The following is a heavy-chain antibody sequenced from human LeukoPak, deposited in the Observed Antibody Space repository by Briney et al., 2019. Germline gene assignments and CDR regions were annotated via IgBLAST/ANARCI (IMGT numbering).Heavy chain of an antibody. CDR1: GGTFSSYA. CDR2: IIPIFGTA. Sequence: ASVKVSCKASGGTFSSYAISWVRQAPGQGLEWMGGIIPIFGTANYAQKFQGRVTITTDESTSTAYMELSSLRSEDTPVYYCARDRSSGPTNWFDPWGQGTLVTVSS. CDR3: ARDRSSGPTNWFDP. J-gene: IGHJ5*02. D-gene: IGHD3-22*01. V-gene: IGHV1-69*05.